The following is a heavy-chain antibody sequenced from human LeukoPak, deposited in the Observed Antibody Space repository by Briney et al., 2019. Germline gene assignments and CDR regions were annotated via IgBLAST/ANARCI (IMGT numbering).Heavy chain of an antibody. CDR2: IYYSGST. CDR1: GGSISSYY. CDR3: AGHKFDLAYYYYGMDV. Sequence: SETLSLTCTVSGGSISSYYWSWIRQPPGKGLEWIGYIYYSGSTNYNPSLKSRVTISVDTSKNQFSLKLSSVTAADTAVYYCAGHKFDLAYYYYGMDVWGQGTTVTVSS. J-gene: IGHJ6*02. V-gene: IGHV4-59*08.